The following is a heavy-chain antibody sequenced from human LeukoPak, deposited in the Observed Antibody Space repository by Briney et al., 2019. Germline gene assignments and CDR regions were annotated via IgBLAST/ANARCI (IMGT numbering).Heavy chain of an antibody. D-gene: IGHD2-8*01. CDR3: ARAGYCTNGVCYLGYYYYYYMDV. J-gene: IGHJ6*03. CDR1: GYTFTSYG. V-gene: IGHV1-18*01. Sequence: ASVKVSCKASGYTFTSYGISWVRQAPGQGLGWMGWISAYNGNTNYAQKFQGRVTITRNTSISTAYMELSSLRSEDTAVYYCARAGYCTNGVCYLGYYYYYYMDVWGKGTTVTVSS. CDR2: ISAYNGNT.